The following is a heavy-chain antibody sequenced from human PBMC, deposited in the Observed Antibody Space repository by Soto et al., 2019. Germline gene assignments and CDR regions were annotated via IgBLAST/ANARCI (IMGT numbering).Heavy chain of an antibody. V-gene: IGHV4-59*01. CDR2: IYYSGST. CDR1: GGSISSYY. Sequence: SETLSLTCTVSGGSISSYYWSWIRQPPGKGLEWIGYIYYSGSTNYNPSLKRRVTISVDTSKNQFSLKLSSVTAVDTAVYYCARAVIAARLGGYYYYYYGMDVGGQGTTVTVSS. CDR3: ARAVIAARLGGYYYYYYGMDV. J-gene: IGHJ6*02. D-gene: IGHD6-6*01.